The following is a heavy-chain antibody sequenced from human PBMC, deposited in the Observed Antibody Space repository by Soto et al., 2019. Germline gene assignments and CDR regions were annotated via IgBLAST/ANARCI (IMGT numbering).Heavy chain of an antibody. V-gene: IGHV3-48*01. CDR1: GFTFSTYS. CDR3: ARAQGYYYGMDV. CDR2: ISSSSNTI. Sequence: EVQLVESGGGLVQPGGSLRLSCAASGFTFSTYSMNWVRQAPGKGLEWVSYISSSSNTIYYADSVKGRFTISRDNAKNSLYLQMNSLRAEDTAVYYCARAQGYYYGMDVWGQGTTVTVSS. J-gene: IGHJ6*02.